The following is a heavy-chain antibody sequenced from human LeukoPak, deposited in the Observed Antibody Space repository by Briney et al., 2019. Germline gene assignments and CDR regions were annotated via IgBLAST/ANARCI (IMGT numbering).Heavy chain of an antibody. D-gene: IGHD6-13*01. CDR3: ARGGDRYSSSWYYLFNY. V-gene: IGHV4-34*01. Sequence: SETLSLTCAVYGGSFSGYYWSWIRQPPGEGLEWIGEINHSGSTNYNPSLKSRVTISVDTSKNQFSLKLSSVTAADTAVYYCARGGDRYSSSWYYLFNYWGQGTLVTVSS. CDR2: INHSGST. CDR1: GGSFSGYY. J-gene: IGHJ4*02.